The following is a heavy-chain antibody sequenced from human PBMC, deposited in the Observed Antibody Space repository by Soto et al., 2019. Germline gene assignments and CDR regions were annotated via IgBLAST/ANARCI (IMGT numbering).Heavy chain of an antibody. D-gene: IGHD3-3*01. V-gene: IGHV3-48*03. CDR1: GFALDTYD. J-gene: IGHJ3*01. CDR2: IATGGDRI. CDR3: AGEHVLIFASYDAFNV. Sequence: EEQLVESGGDLVQPGGSLRLSCTSSGFALDTYDMNWVRLAPGKDLEWISHIATGGDRIYYADSVKGRFTISRDNARNSLYLQTNSLRDADTALYYCAGEHVLIFASYDAFNVWGQGTLVTVSS.